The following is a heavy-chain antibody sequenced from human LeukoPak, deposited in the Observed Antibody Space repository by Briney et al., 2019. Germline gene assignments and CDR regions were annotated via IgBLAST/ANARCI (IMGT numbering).Heavy chain of an antibody. CDR1: GFTFSSYA. V-gene: IGHV3-23*01. CDR2: ISGSGGGT. J-gene: IGHJ4*02. Sequence: GGSLRLSCAASGFTFSSYAMSWVRQAPGKGLEWVSAISGSGGGTYYADSVKGRFTISRDNSKNTLYLQMNSLRAEDTAVYYCAKEPRIVVVPAANDYWGQGTLVTVSS. CDR3: AKEPRIVVVPAANDY. D-gene: IGHD2-2*01.